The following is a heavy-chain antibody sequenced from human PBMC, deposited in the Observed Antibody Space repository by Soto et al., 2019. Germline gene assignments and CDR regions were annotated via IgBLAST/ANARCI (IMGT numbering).Heavy chain of an antibody. J-gene: IGHJ4*02. D-gene: IGHD4-17*01. CDR1: GFTFSSYG. CDR2: IWYDGSNK. CDR3: ARDSPYGDYFDY. Sequence: PGGSVRLSCAASGFTFSSYGMHLVRQSPGKGLEWVAVIWYDGSNKYYADSVKGRFTISRDNSKNTLYLQMKRLRAEDTAVYYCARDSPYGDYFDYWGQGTLVTVS. V-gene: IGHV3-33*01.